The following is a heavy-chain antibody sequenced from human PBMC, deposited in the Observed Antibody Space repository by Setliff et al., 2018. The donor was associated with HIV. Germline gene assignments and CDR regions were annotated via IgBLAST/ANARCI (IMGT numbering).Heavy chain of an antibody. CDR3: ARDYSPTFYYYDSSGTFDY. CDR1: GYTFTSYY. Sequence: ASVKVSCKASGYTFTSYYMHWVRQAPGQGLEWMGIINPSGGSTSYAQKFQGRVTMTRDTSTSTAYMELSSLRSEDTAVYYCARDYSPTFYYYDSSGTFDYWGQGTLVTVSS. D-gene: IGHD3-22*01. J-gene: IGHJ4*02. V-gene: IGHV1-46*01. CDR2: INPSGGST.